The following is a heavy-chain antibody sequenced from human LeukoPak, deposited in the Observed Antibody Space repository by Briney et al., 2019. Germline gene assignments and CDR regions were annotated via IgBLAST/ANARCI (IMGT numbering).Heavy chain of an antibody. D-gene: IGHD3-10*01. V-gene: IGHV4-59*01. CDR3: ARDVGYYGSGSSPHYYYYGMDV. CDR2: IYYSGST. CDR1: GGSISSYY. J-gene: IGHJ6*02. Sequence: PSETLSLTCTVSGGSISSYYWSWIRQPPGKGLEWIGYIYYSGSTNYNPSLKSRVTISVDTSKNQFSLKLSSVTAADTVVYYCARDVGYYGSGSSPHYYYYGMDVWGQGTTVTVSS.